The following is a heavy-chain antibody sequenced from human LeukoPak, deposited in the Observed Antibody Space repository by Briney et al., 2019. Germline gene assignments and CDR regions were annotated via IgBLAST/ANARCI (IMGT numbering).Heavy chain of an antibody. D-gene: IGHD3-22*01. CDR3: PAGGVVYYYDSSGYYADY. Sequence: SETLSLTCAVYGGSFSGYYWSWIRQPPGKGLEWIGEINHSGSTNYNPSLKSRVTISVDTSKNQFSLKLSSVTAADTAVYYCPAGGVVYYYDSSGYYADYWGQGTLVTVSS. J-gene: IGHJ4*02. V-gene: IGHV4-34*01. CDR2: INHSGST. CDR1: GGSFSGYY.